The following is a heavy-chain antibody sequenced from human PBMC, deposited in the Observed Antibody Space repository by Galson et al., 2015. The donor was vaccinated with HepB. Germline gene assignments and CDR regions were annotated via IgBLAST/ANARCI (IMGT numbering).Heavy chain of an antibody. CDR2: ISYDGSNK. D-gene: IGHD2-15*01. CDR1: GFTFSSYG. V-gene: IGHV3-30*18. J-gene: IGHJ6*02. Sequence: SLRLSCAASGFTFSSYGMHWVRQAPGKGLEWVAVISYDGSNKYYADSVKGRFTISRDNSKNTLYLQMNSLRAEDTAVYYCAKDGYCSGGSCYYYYGMDVWGQGTTVTVSS. CDR3: AKDGYCSGGSCYYYYGMDV.